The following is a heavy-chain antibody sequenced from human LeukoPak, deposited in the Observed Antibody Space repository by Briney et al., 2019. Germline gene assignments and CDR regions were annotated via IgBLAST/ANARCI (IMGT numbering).Heavy chain of an antibody. Sequence: GGSLRLSCAASGFTFSSYGMHWVRQAPGKGLEWVAFIRYDGSNKYYADSVKGRFTISRDNSKNTLYLKINSLRAEDTAVYFCAKDRGIAVAGRGFDYWGQGTLVTVSS. J-gene: IGHJ4*02. D-gene: IGHD6-19*01. CDR2: IRYDGSNK. CDR1: GFTFSSYG. CDR3: AKDRGIAVAGRGFDY. V-gene: IGHV3-30*02.